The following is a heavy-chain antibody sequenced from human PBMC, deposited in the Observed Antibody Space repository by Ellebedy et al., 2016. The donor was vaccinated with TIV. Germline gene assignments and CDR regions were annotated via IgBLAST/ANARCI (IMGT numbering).Heavy chain of an antibody. V-gene: IGHV3-33*01. J-gene: IGHJ6*02. Sequence: GESLKISXTASGFTFARYSIHWVRQAPGKGLEWVALIWYDGTDRDYADSVKGRFSISRDTPRNSAFLQMNSLTADDTAIYYCARVSGIRASAMDVWGQGTTVIVSS. CDR1: GFTFARYS. CDR3: ARVSGIRASAMDV. D-gene: IGHD1-1*01. CDR2: IWYDGTDR.